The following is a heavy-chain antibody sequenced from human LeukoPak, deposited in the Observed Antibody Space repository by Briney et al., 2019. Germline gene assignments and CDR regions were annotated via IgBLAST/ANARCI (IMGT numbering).Heavy chain of an antibody. CDR3: AMRAHNCSSTSCHQHRLGYYYMDV. V-gene: IGHV4-4*02. D-gene: IGHD2-2*01. CDR2: IYTSGST. CDR1: GGSINSNNW. J-gene: IGHJ6*03. Sequence: SETLSLTCAVSGGSINSNNWWSWVRQPPGKGLEWIGRIYTSGSTNYNPSLKSRVTMSVDTSKNQFSLKLSSVTAADTAVYYCAMRAHNCSSTSCHQHRLGYYYMDVWGKGTTVTVSS.